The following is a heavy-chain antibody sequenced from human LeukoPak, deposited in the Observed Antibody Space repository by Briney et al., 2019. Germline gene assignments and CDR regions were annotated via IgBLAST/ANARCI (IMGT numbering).Heavy chain of an antibody. CDR1: GGTFSSYT. D-gene: IGHD3-22*01. Sequence: ASVKVSCKASGGTFSSYTISWVRQALGQGLEWMGRIIPIFGIANYAQKFQGRVTITADKSTSTAYMELSSLRSEDTAVYYCASGVGYYDSSGYYYSPIECWGQGTLVTVSS. V-gene: IGHV1-69*02. J-gene: IGHJ4*02. CDR2: IIPIFGIA. CDR3: ASGVGYYDSSGYYYSPIEC.